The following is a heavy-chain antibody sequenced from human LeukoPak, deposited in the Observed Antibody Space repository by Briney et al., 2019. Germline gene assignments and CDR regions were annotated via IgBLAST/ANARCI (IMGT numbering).Heavy chain of an antibody. J-gene: IGHJ4*02. CDR3: ARDRSAAPADY. Sequence: PSETLSLTCAVYGGSFSGYYWSWIRQPPGKGLEWIGEINHSGSTNYNPSLKSRVTISVDTSKNQFSLKLTSVTAADTAVYHCARDRSAAPADYWGQGTLVTVSS. V-gene: IGHV4-34*01. D-gene: IGHD6-13*01. CDR1: GGSFSGYY. CDR2: INHSGST.